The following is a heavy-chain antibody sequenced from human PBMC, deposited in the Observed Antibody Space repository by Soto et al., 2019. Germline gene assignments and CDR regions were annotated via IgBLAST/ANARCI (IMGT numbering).Heavy chain of an antibody. CDR2: IYSGGYT. CDR3: AKESDIVVVLSSGMDV. CDR1: GFTVSNNY. J-gene: IGHJ6*02. D-gene: IGHD2-2*01. V-gene: IGHV3-53*01. Sequence: EVQLVESGGGLIQPGGSLRLSCAVSGFTVSNNYMSWVRQAPGKGLEGVSVIYSGGYTAYGDSVKGRFTISRDNSKNTLYLQMNSLRAEDTALYYCAKESDIVVVLSSGMDVWGQGTTVIVSS.